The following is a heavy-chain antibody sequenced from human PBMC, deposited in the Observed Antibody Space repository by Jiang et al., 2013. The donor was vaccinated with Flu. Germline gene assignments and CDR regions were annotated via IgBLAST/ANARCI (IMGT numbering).Heavy chain of an antibody. D-gene: IGHD5-24*01. CDR2: IDPSDSYT. J-gene: IGHJ5*02. CDR1: GYSFTNYW. CDR3: ARHRGSDGWPGLNWFDP. V-gene: IGHV5-10-1*01. Sequence: GAEVKKPGESLRISCKGSGYSFTNYWITWVRQVPGKGLEWMGRIDPSDSYTNYSPSFEGHVTISADNSISTAYLHWSSLRASDTAIYYCARHRGSDGWPGLNWFDPWGQGTLVTVSS.